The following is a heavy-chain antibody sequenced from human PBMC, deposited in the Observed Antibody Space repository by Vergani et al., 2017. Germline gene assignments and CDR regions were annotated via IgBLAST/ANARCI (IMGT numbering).Heavy chain of an antibody. Sequence: VQLVESGGGLVKPGGSLRLSCAASGFTFSSYSMNWVRQAPGKGLEWIGEINHSGSTNYNPSLKSRVTISVDTSKNQFSLKLSSVTAADTAVYYCARRSRPVDYWGQGTLVTVSS. J-gene: IGHJ4*02. CDR1: GFTFSSYS. CDR2: INHSGST. D-gene: IGHD1-26*01. V-gene: IGHV4-34*01. CDR3: ARRSRPVDY.